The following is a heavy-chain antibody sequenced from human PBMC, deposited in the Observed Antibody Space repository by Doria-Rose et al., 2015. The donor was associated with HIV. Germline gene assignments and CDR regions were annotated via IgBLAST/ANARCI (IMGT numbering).Heavy chain of an antibody. J-gene: IGHJ4*02. Sequence: QVQLVQSGPVLVKPTETLTLTCTVSGVSLSSPGMGVSWIRQPPGKALQWLAYIFSDDERSYKTSLKSRLTISRGTSKSQVVLTMTDMDTVDTATYYCARIKSSRWYHKYYFDFWGQGTLVIVSA. CDR3: ARIKSSRWYHKYYFDF. V-gene: IGHV2-26*01. CDR1: GVSLSSPGMG. D-gene: IGHD6-13*01. CDR2: IFSDDER.